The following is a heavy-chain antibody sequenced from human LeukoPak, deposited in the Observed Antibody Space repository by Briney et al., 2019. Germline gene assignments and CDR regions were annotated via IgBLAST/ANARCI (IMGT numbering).Heavy chain of an antibody. CDR3: AKTRIAAAGTLFDY. D-gene: IGHD6-13*01. J-gene: IGHJ4*02. V-gene: IGHV3-23*01. CDR1: GFTFSSYA. Sequence: GGSLRLSCAASGFTFSSYAMTWVRQAPGKGLEWVSAISGSGDITYYADSVKGRFTISRDNSKNTLFLQMDSLRAEDTAVYYCAKTRIAAAGTLFDYWGQGTLVTVSS. CDR2: ISGSGDIT.